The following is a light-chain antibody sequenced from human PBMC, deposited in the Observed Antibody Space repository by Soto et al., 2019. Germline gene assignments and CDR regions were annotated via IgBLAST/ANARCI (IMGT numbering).Light chain of an antibody. V-gene: IGKV3-20*01. CDR2: GAS. CDR1: QSVSSHH. Sequence: EIVLTQSSCGMPLFPRERATLSCRDRQSVSSHHLAWYQHQPGQAPRLLIYGASRRATGIPDRFSGSGSGTDFTLTISRLEPEDFAMYYCQQYGGSTYTFGQGPKVDIK. CDR3: QQYGGSTYT. J-gene: IGKJ2*01.